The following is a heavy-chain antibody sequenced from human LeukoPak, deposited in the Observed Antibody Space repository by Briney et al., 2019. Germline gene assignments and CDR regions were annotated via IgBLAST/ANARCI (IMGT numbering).Heavy chain of an antibody. D-gene: IGHD3-16*01. Sequence: PGGSLRLSSAASGFTFSSYSMNWVRQAPGKGLEWVSSISSSSSYIYYADSVKGRFTISRDNAKNSLYLQMNSLRAEDTAVYYCARSDYDYVWGSYVDYWGQGTLVTVSS. CDR2: ISSSSSYI. J-gene: IGHJ4*02. V-gene: IGHV3-21*01. CDR1: GFTFSSYS. CDR3: ARSDYDYVWGSYVDY.